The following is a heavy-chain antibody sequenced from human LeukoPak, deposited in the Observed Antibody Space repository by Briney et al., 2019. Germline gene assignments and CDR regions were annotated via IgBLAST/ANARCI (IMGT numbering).Heavy chain of an antibody. V-gene: IGHV3-23*01. D-gene: IGHD5-24*01. CDR2: TSGSGSDT. Sequence: GSLRLSCVASGFSFSNYAMSWVRQAPGKGLEWVSGTSGSGSDTFYAESVKGRFTISRDNSENPLYLHMNSLRAEDTAMYYCAKKRDAFDIWGQGTVVAVSS. CDR1: GFSFSNYA. CDR3: AKKRDAFDI. J-gene: IGHJ3*02.